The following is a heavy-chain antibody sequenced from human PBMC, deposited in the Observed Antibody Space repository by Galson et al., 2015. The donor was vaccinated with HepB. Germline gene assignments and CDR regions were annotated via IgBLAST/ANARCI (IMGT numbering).Heavy chain of an antibody. V-gene: IGHV3-30*04. D-gene: IGHD6-13*01. CDR1: GFTFRAYA. CDR3: ARDGPQATACKSRGG. J-gene: IGHJ4*03. CDR2: ISYDGSIT. Sequence: SLRLSCAASGFTFRAYAMHWVRQSPGKGLEWVAMISYDGSITYYADSVEGRFTISRDNSNTTLYLQMNNLRPDDTAVYFCARDGPQATACKSRGGWGPGTPGTLSS.